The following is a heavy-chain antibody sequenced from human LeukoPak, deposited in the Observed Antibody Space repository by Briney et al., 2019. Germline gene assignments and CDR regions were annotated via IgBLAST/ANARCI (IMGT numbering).Heavy chain of an antibody. CDR2: ITWNRDNI. CDR1: GFTFDDYA. D-gene: IGHD3-22*01. V-gene: IGHV3-9*01. Sequence: GGSLRLSCAASGFTFDDYAMHWVRQAPGKGLEWVSGITWNRDNIGYGDSVKGRCTISRDNVKNALYLQMNSLRPEDTALYYCAKDLSSAITSALVLDVWGQGTTVIVSS. J-gene: IGHJ6*02. CDR3: AKDLSSAITSALVLDV.